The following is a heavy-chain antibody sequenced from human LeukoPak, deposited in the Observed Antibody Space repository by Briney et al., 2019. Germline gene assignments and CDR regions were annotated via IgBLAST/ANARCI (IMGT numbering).Heavy chain of an antibody. J-gene: IGHJ5*02. D-gene: IGHD4-17*01. Sequence: GGSPRLSCAASGFSLSTYAMSWVRQAPGKGPEWVSAISGAGGRTYYADSVKGRFTISRDNSKNTLYLQMDSLRAEDTAVYYCAKDRADNGDRLRFDPWGQGTLVTVSS. CDR3: AKDRADNGDRLRFDP. CDR1: GFSLSTYA. V-gene: IGHV3-23*01. CDR2: ISGAGGRT.